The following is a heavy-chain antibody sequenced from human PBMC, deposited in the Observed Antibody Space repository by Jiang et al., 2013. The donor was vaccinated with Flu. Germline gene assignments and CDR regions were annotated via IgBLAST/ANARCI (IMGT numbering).Heavy chain of an antibody. CDR1: GYRFTGYW. Sequence: GAEVKKPGESLKISCKGSGYRFTGYWIAWVRQMPGKGLEWMGIIYPGDSETRYSPSFRGQVIISVDRSISTAYLQWRSLKASDTAMYYCASPHYDILSGYYSFDYWGQGTLVTVS. J-gene: IGHJ4*02. V-gene: IGHV5-51*03. D-gene: IGHD3-9*01. CDR3: ASPHYDILSGYYSFDY. CDR2: IYPGDSET.